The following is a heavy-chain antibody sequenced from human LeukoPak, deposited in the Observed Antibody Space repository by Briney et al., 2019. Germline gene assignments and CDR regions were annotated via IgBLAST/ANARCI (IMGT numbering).Heavy chain of an antibody. CDR1: GGTFSSYA. V-gene: IGHV1-69*05. J-gene: IGHJ1*01. CDR3: ARVGGDGYNLVFQH. Sequence: ASVEVSCKASGGTFSSYAISWVRQAPGQGLEWMGRIIPIFGTANYAQKFQGRVTITTDESTSTAYMELSSLRSEDTAVYYCARVGGDGYNLVFQHWGQGTLVTVSS. CDR2: IIPIFGTA. D-gene: IGHD5-24*01.